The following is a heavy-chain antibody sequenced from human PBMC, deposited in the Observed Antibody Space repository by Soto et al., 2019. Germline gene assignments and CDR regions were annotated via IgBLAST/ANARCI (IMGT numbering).Heavy chain of an antibody. V-gene: IGHV3-33*01. CDR1: GFTFSSYG. J-gene: IGHJ5*02. D-gene: IGHD6-6*01. Sequence: GGSLRLSCAASGFTFSSYGMHWVRQAPGKGLEWVAVIWYDGSNKYYADSVKGRFTISRDNSKNTLYLQMNSLRAEDTAVYYCARDRGIAARRGFDPWGQGTLVTVSS. CDR2: IWYDGSNK. CDR3: ARDRGIAARRGFDP.